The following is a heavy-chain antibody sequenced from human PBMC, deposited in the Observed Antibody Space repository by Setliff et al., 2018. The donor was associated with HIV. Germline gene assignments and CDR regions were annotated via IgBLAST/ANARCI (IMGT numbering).Heavy chain of an antibody. D-gene: IGHD3-22*01. CDR1: GGSISSGSYY. CDR2: IYSSGNI. V-gene: IGHV4-61*09. J-gene: IGHJ4*02. Sequence: SETLSLTCTVSGGSISSGSYYWSWIRQPAGKGLEWIGHIYSSGNINYNPSLKSRVTTSGDTSKNQFSLKLSSVTATDTAVYFCAREGDSSGYYTGVFFDYWGQGTQVTVSS. CDR3: AREGDSSGYYTGVFFDY.